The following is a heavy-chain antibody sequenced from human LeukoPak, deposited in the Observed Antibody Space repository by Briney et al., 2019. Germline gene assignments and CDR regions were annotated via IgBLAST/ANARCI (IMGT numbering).Heavy chain of an antibody. Sequence: GGSLRLSCAASGFTFSTYAMHWIRQAPGRGLEWVAFIRSDGSNKNYADPVKGRFTISRDNSKNTLYLQMNSLRVEDTGVYYCATLSLNWNYNHYFDFWGQGTLVTISS. CDR1: GFTFSTYA. V-gene: IGHV3-30*02. D-gene: IGHD1-7*01. CDR2: IRSDGSNK. J-gene: IGHJ4*02. CDR3: ATLSLNWNYNHYFDF.